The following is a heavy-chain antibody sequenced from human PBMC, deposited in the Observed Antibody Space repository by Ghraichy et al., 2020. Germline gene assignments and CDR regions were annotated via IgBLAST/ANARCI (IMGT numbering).Heavy chain of an antibody. J-gene: IGHJ4*02. CDR2: IYYNGST. Sequence: SETLSLTCTVSGGSVSSGLFYWDWMRQPPGKGLEWIGYIYYNGSTNYNYNPSLKSRVIISVDTSKNQFSLKLTSVTAADTAVYFCARTGGGYNYPDYWGRGTLVTVSS. CDR1: GGSVSSGLFY. D-gene: IGHD5-24*01. V-gene: IGHV4-61*01. CDR3: ARTGGGYNYPDY.